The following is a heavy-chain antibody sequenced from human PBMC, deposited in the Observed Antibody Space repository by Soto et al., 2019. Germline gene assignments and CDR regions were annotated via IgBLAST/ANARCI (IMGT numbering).Heavy chain of an antibody. CDR3: AIDRAPLPLDPFEI. V-gene: IGHV3-9*01. Sequence: SLILSCAASGFTFDDYAMHWVRQAPGKGLEWVSGISWNSGSIGYADSVKGRFTISRDNAKNSLYLQMNSLRAEDTALYYCAIDRAPLPLDPFEIWGQGKMVTV. CDR1: GFTFDDYA. J-gene: IGHJ3*02. CDR2: ISWNSGSI. D-gene: IGHD1-26*01.